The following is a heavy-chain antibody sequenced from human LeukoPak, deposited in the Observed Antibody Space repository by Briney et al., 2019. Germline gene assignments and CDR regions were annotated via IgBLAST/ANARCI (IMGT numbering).Heavy chain of an antibody. CDR1: GFSFSNAW. V-gene: IGHV3-15*01. Sequence: PGGSLRLSCAASGFSFSNAWMSWVRQAPGKGLEWIGRIKSKTDGGTTDYAAPVKGRFTISRDDSKNTLYLQMNSLKTEDTAVYYCTTTSDNQYSGSYYFDYWGQGTLVTVSS. D-gene: IGHD1-26*01. CDR2: IKSKTDGGTT. CDR3: TTTSDNQYSGSYYFDY. J-gene: IGHJ4*02.